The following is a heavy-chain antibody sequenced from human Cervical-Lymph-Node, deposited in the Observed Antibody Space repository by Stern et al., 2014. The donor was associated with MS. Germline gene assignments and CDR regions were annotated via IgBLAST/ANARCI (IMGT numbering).Heavy chain of an antibody. J-gene: IGHJ4*02. D-gene: IGHD6-13*01. CDR2: IWYDGSNP. V-gene: IGHV3-33*01. CDR1: GFSFSRYA. CDR3: ASAYSSSHYYFDY. Sequence: DQLVESGGGVVQPGRSLRLSCAASGFSFSRYAMHWVRQAPGKGLEWVALIWYDGSNPYYADSVTGRFTISRDNFNNTLYLQMNSLRAEDTAVYYCASAYSSSHYYFDYWGQGTLVTVSS.